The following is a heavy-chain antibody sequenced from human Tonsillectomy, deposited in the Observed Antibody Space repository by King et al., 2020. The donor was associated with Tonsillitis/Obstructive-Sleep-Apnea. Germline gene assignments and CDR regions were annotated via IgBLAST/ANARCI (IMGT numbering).Heavy chain of an antibody. Sequence: VQLVESGGGLVKPGRSLRLSCAASGFTFDEYGMHWVRHAPGKGLEWVSFISWNSGTIDYADSVKGRFTISRDNAKNSLYLQMNSLRADDTALYYCTKEIKENALNTTGGATTTHDAFDIWGKGTMVTVSS. V-gene: IGHV3-9*01. J-gene: IGHJ3*02. CDR1: GFTFDEYG. CDR2: ISWNSGTI. D-gene: IGHD4-11*01. CDR3: TKEIKENALNTTGGATTTHDAFDI.